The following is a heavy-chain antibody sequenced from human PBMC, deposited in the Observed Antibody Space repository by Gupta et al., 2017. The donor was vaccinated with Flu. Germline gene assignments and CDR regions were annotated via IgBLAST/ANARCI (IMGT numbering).Heavy chain of an antibody. CDR1: GFTFSIYA. CDR2: MSGSDGRT. CDR3: AKGIVAAGSSYYGMDV. J-gene: IGHJ6*02. V-gene: IGHV3-23*01. Sequence: EVQLLESGGGLVQPGGSLRLSCAASGFTFSIYALSWVRQSPGKGLEWVSTMSGSDGRTYYADSVRGRFTISRDSSKNTLYVQMNSLRAEDTAVYYCAKGIVAAGSSYYGMDVWGQGTTVTVSS. D-gene: IGHD6-13*01.